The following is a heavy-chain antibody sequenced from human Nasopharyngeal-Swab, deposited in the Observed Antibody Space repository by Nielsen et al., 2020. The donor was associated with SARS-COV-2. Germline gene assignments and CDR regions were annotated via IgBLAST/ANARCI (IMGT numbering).Heavy chain of an antibody. CDR2: ISSSSSYI. V-gene: IGHV3-21*01. CDR3: ARVHRYYDFWSGYYTGSRGMDI. J-gene: IGHJ6*02. Sequence: DRQPPGKGLEWVSSISSSSSYIYYADSVKGRFTISRDNAKNSLYLQMNSLRAEDTAVYYCARVHRYYDFWSGYYTGSRGMDIWGQGTTVTVSS. D-gene: IGHD3-3*01.